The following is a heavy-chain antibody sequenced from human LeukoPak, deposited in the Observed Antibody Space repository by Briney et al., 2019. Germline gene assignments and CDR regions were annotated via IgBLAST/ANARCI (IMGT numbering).Heavy chain of an antibody. J-gene: IGHJ4*02. Sequence: GASVKVSCKTSEYTFTGYYMHWVRQAPGQGLEWMGWINPKSGGTNYLQKFQGRVTMTRDTSISTAYMELSRLRSDDTAVYYCARATAENDYWGQGTLVTVSS. D-gene: IGHD1-14*01. CDR3: ARATAENDY. CDR1: EYTFTGYY. V-gene: IGHV1-2*02. CDR2: INPKSGGT.